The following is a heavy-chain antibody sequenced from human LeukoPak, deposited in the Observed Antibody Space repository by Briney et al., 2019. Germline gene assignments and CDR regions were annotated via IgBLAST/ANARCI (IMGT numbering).Heavy chain of an antibody. J-gene: IGHJ4*02. D-gene: IGHD2-15*01. CDR3: ARDKTFEVVNYFDY. Sequence: PSETLSLTCTVSGGSITSGRYSWGWIRQPPGKGLEWLGSIYYSGRTYYSPSLKSRITISLDTSKNQFSLKLYSVTAADTAVYYCARDKTFEVVNYFDYWGQGTLVTVSS. CDR2: IYYSGRT. V-gene: IGHV4-39*07. CDR1: GGSITSGRYS.